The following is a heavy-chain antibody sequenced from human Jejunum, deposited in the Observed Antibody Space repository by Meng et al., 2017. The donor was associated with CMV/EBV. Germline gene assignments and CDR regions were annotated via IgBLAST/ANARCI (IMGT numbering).Heavy chain of an antibody. V-gene: IGHV1-46*01. CDR2: INPSGGTT. CDR1: GYTFTSYY. J-gene: IGHJ5*01. CDR3: ASDITGNSYAYDS. Sequence: ASGYTFTSYYIHWVRQAPGQGLEWMGLINPSGGTTNLAQKFQDRVTMTRDTSTNTVYMELKTLTSEDTAVYFCASDITGNSYAYDSWGQGTLVTVSS. D-gene: IGHD3-16*01.